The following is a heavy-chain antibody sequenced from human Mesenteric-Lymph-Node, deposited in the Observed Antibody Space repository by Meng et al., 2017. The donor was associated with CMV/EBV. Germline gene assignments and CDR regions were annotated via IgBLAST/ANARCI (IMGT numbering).Heavy chain of an antibody. J-gene: IGHJ6*02. CDR3: ARDGGLTIFGVESYYYYGMDV. CDR2: ISSSSTT. D-gene: IGHD3-3*01. CDR1: GFTFSDYY. V-gene: IGHV3-69-1*02. Sequence: GESLKISCAASGFTFSDYYMNWVRQAPGKGLEWVSSISSSSTTYYADSVKGRFTISRDNAKNSLYLQVSSLRAGDTAVYYCARDGGLTIFGVESYYYYGMDVWGQGTTVTVSS.